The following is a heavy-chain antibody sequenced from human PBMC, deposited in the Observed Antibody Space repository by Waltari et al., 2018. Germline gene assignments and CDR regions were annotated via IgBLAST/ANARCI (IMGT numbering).Heavy chain of an antibody. CDR1: GFTFSSYS. CDR3: GRGDVSVAGVNED. CDR2: SSSGGMYI. J-gene: IGHJ4*02. V-gene: IGHV3-21*06. Sequence: EVQLVESGGGLVKPGGSLSRPCAASGFTFSSYSVNWVLQAPGKGLGWVSSSSSGGMYIYYLDSVKGRFTISRDSAKSSLYLQMDSLRAEDTAIYYCGRGDVSVAGVNEDWGQGVLVTVSA. D-gene: IGHD6-19*01.